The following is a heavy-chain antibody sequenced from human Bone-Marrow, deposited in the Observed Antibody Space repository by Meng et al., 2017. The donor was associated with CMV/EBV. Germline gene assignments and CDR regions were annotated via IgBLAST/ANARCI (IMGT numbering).Heavy chain of an antibody. CDR2: INPNSGGT. V-gene: IGHV1-69*10. CDR1: GGTFSSYA. CDR3: ARTSTGYDYFDY. Sequence: SVKVSCKASGGTFSSYAISWVRQAPGQGLEWMGWINPNSGGTNYAQKFQGRVTITADKSTSTAYMELSSLRSEDTAVYYCARTSTGYDYFDYWGQGTLVTVSS. D-gene: IGHD5-12*01. J-gene: IGHJ4*02.